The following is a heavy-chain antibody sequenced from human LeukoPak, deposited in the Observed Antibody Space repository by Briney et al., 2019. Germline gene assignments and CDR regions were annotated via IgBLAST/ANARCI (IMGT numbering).Heavy chain of an antibody. CDR1: GYSFTSYW. CDR2: IYPGDSDT. CDR3: ARPPRFWSGYQIAFDY. V-gene: IGHV5-51*01. D-gene: IGHD3-3*01. J-gene: IGHJ4*02. Sequence: GESLKISCKGSGYSFTSYWIGWVRQMPGKGLEWMGIIYPGDSDTRYSPSFQGQVTISTDKSISTAYLPWSSLKASDTAMYYYARPPRFWSGYQIAFDYWGQGTLVTVSS.